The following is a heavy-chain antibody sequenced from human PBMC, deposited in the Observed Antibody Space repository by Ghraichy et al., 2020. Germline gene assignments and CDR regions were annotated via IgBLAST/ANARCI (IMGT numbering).Heavy chain of an antibody. D-gene: IGHD2-15*01. J-gene: IGHJ6*02. CDR3: ARSVVVVVAATPYYYYGMDV. CDR2: IIPILGIA. Sequence: SVKVSCKASGGTFSSYTISWVRQAPGQGLEWIGRIIPILGIANYAQKFQGRVTITADKSTSTAYMELSSLRSEDTAVYYCARSVVVVVAATPYYYYGMDVWGQGTTVTVSS. V-gene: IGHV1-69*02. CDR1: GGTFSSYT.